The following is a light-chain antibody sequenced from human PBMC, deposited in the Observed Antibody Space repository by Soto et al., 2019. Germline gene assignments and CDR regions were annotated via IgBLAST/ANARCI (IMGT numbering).Light chain of an antibody. CDR2: VAS. CDR1: QDIGTW. CDR3: QQADSFPFT. J-gene: IGKJ3*01. V-gene: IGKV1-12*01. Sequence: DIQLTQSPSSVSASVGDRVTITCRASQDIGTWLAWYQQKPGKAPKLLIYVASNLQRGVQSRFSGAGSGTDFNLTISNLQPEDFATYPCQQADSFPFTFGPGTKVDFK.